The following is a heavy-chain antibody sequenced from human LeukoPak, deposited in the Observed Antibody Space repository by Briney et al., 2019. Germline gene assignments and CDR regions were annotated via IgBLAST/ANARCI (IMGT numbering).Heavy chain of an antibody. V-gene: IGHV5-51*01. CDR3: ARPLQGIVGATGLDY. CDR2: IYPSDSDT. J-gene: IGHJ4*02. Sequence: ASVKISCKGSGYSFTSYWIGWVRQMPGKGLEWMGIIYPSDSDTRYSPSFQGQVTISADKSIKTAYLQWSSLKASDTAMYYCARPLQGIVGATGLDYWGQGTLVTVSS. D-gene: IGHD1-26*01. CDR1: GYSFTSYW.